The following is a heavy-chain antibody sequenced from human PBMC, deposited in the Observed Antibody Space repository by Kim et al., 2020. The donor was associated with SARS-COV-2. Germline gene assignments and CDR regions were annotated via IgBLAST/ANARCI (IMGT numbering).Heavy chain of an antibody. CDR1: GDSISNYY. CDR2: IHYSGNT. V-gene: IGHV4-59*08. CDR3: ARH. J-gene: IGHJ2*01. Sequence: ETLSLTCTVSGDSISNYYWSWIRQPPGKGLEWIGYIHYSGNTNYNPSLKGRVTISLDMSKKQLSLKLTSVTAAETAVYYCARHGGR.